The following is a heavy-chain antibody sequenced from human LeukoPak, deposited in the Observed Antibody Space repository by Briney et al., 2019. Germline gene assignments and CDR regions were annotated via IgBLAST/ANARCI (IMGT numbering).Heavy chain of an antibody. Sequence: ASVKVSCKASGYTFTGYYMHWVRQAPGQGLVWMGWINPNSGGTNYAQKFQGRVTMTRDTSISTAYMELSRLRSDDTAVYYCARDGSNYYDSSGYHNWFDPWGQGTLVTVSS. V-gene: IGHV1-2*02. CDR3: ARDGSNYYDSSGYHNWFDP. J-gene: IGHJ5*02. D-gene: IGHD3-22*01. CDR2: INPNSGGT. CDR1: GYTFTGYY.